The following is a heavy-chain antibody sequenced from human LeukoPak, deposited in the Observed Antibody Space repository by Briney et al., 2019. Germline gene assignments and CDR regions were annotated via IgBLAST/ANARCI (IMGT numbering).Heavy chain of an antibody. CDR1: GDSVSSNSAA. CDR3: GRGLNLEHSSGWSYFDY. V-gene: IGHV6-1*01. D-gene: IGHD6-19*01. CDR2: TYYRSKWYN. J-gene: IGHJ4*02. Sequence: SQTLSLTCAISGDSVSSNSAAWNWIRQSPSRGLEWLGRTYYRSKWYNDYAVSVKSRITINPDTSKNQFSLQLNSVTPEDTAVYYCGRGLNLEHSSGWSYFDYWGQGTLVTVSS.